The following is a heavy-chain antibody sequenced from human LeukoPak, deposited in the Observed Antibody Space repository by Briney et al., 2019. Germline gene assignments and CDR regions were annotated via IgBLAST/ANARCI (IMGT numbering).Heavy chain of an antibody. J-gene: IGHJ4*02. CDR3: ATDTYDTSDFYYFDS. Sequence: SETLSLTCTVSGGSIRSYYWSWIRQPPGKGLEWIGYIYYSGSSNHNPSLKSRVTISIDTSKNQFSLKLTSVTAADTAVYYCATDTYDTSDFYYFDSWGQGTLVTVSS. CDR1: GGSIRSYY. D-gene: IGHD3-22*01. V-gene: IGHV4-59*12. CDR2: IYYSGSS.